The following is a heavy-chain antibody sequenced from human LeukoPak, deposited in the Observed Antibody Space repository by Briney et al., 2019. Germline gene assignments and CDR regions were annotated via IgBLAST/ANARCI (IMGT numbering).Heavy chain of an antibody. CDR1: GSTVSSNY. CDR3: ASINYYDSSGDDY. Sequence: GGSLRLSCAASGSTVSSNYMSWVRQAPGKGLEWVSVIYSGGSTYYADSVKGRFTISRDNSKNTLYLQMNSLGAEDTAVYYCASINYYDSSGDDYWGQGTLVTVSS. CDR2: IYSGGST. D-gene: IGHD3-22*01. V-gene: IGHV3-53*01. J-gene: IGHJ4*02.